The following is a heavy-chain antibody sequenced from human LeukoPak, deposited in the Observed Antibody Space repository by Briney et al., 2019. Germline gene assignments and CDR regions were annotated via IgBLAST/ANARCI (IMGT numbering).Heavy chain of an antibody. D-gene: IGHD3-22*01. Sequence: GASVKVSCKASGGTFISYAISWVRQAPGQGLEWMGGIIPIFGTANYAQKFQGRVTITADESTSTAYMELSSLRSEDTAVYYCARDMGDYYDSSGYYSCGYWGQGTLVTVSS. J-gene: IGHJ4*02. V-gene: IGHV1-69*13. CDR1: GGTFISYA. CDR3: ARDMGDYYDSSGYYSCGY. CDR2: IIPIFGTA.